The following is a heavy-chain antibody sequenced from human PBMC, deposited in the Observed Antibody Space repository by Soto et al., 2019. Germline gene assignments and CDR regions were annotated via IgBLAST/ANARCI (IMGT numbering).Heavy chain of an antibody. CDR1: GGSISSSSYY. CDR2: IYYSGST. Sequence: SETLSHTCTVSGGSISSSSYYWGWIRQPPGKGLEWIGSIYYSGSTYYNPSLKSRVTISVDTSKNQFSLKLSSVTAADTAVYYCGAYTGIAADYYYYGMDVWGQGTTVT. J-gene: IGHJ6*02. D-gene: IGHD6-13*01. V-gene: IGHV4-39*01. CDR3: GAYTGIAADYYYYGMDV.